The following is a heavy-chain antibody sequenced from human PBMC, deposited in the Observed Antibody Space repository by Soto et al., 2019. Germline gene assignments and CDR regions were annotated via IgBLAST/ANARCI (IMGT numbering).Heavy chain of an antibody. CDR2: IYYSGST. D-gene: IGHD2-15*01. J-gene: IGHJ5*02. CDR1: GGSISSGGYY. CDR3: ARAPGYCSGGSCYSNFWFDP. Sequence: QVQLQESGPGLVKPSQTLSLTCTVSGGSISSGGYYWSWIRQHPGKGLEWIGYIYYSGSTYYNPSLTSRVTISVDTSKNQFSLKLSSVTAADTAVYYCARAPGYCSGGSCYSNFWFDPWGQGTLVTVSS. V-gene: IGHV4-31*03.